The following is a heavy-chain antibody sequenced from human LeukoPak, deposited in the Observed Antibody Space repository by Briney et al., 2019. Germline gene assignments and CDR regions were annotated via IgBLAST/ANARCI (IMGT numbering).Heavy chain of an antibody. CDR3: ARGYSTSWTYYFDF. CDR2: TLYSGNT. Sequence: PSETLSLTCTVSNGAFTGYYWGWIRQPPGKGLEWIGHTLYSGNTNYNPSLKRPVTISVDSSKNHFSLNLNSVTAADTAVYYCARGYSTSWTYYFDFWGQGALVTVSS. J-gene: IGHJ4*02. CDR1: NGAFTGYY. D-gene: IGHD2-2*01. V-gene: IGHV4-59*12.